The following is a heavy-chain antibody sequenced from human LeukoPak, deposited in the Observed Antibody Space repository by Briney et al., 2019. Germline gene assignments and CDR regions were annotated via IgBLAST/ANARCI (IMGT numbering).Heavy chain of an antibody. Sequence: PSETLSLTCAVSGGSISSSSYYWGWIRQPPGKGLEWIGSIYYSGSTYYNPSLKSRVTISVDTSKNQFSLKLSSVTAADTAVYYCARLIVNDFWSGYYNFDYWGQGTLVTVSS. CDR1: GGSISSSSYY. CDR2: IYYSGST. V-gene: IGHV4-39*01. D-gene: IGHD3-3*01. J-gene: IGHJ4*02. CDR3: ARLIVNDFWSGYYNFDY.